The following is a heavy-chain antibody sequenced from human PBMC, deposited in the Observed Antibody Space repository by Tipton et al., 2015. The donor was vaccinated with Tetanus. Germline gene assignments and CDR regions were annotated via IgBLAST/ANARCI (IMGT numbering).Heavy chain of an antibody. D-gene: IGHD6-19*01. V-gene: IGHV3-53*01. CDR1: GFIVSSHY. J-gene: IGHJ4*02. CDR2: MYSGGDT. CDR3: VRDGGSSGWLAY. Sequence: PLRLSCVASGFIVSSHYMSWVRQAPGKGLEWVSVMYSGGDTYYVDSVKGRFSISRDNAKNTLYLQMNSLRVEDTAVYYCVRDGGSSGWLAYWGQGTLVTVSS.